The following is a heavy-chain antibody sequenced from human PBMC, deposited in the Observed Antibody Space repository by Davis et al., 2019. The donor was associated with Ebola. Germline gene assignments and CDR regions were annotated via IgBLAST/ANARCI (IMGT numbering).Heavy chain of an antibody. J-gene: IGHJ4*02. CDR3: ERDGGY. Sequence: PGGSLRLSCAASGFIFDNYGMSWFRQAPGKGLEWVSYISGRDSTVDYADSVRGRFTISRDIAKNSLYLQMDSLRVDDTAVYYCERDGGYWGQGTLVTFSS. CDR1: GFIFDNYG. D-gene: IGHD3-16*01. V-gene: IGHV3-48*03. CDR2: ISGRDSTV.